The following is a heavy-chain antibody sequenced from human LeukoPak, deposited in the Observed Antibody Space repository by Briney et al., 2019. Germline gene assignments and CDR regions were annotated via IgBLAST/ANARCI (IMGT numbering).Heavy chain of an antibody. CDR3: ARGSSTYYYDSSGRVMYNWFDP. J-gene: IGHJ5*02. D-gene: IGHD3-22*01. V-gene: IGHV1-2*02. CDR1: GYAFTIYY. CDR2: GNPNSGGT. Sequence: ASVKLSCKSSGYAFTIYYMHWVRQAPGQGLEWMGWGNPNSGGTNYAQKLQGRVTMTRDTSISTAYMELSRLRSDDTAVYYCARGSSTYYYDSSGRVMYNWFDPWGQGTLVTVSS.